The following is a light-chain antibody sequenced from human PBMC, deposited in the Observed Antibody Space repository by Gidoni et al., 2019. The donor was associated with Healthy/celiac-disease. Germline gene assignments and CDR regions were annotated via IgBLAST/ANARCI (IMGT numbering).Light chain of an antibody. Sequence: YVLTQPPSVSVAPRQTARITCGGNNIGSKSVHWYQQETGQAPVLVVSDDSDRSSGIPERFSGSNSGNTSTLTISRVEAGDEADYYCQVWDSSSDHSGVFGGGTKLTVL. CDR2: DDS. J-gene: IGLJ2*01. CDR3: QVWDSSSDHSGV. CDR1: NIGSKS. V-gene: IGLV3-21*02.